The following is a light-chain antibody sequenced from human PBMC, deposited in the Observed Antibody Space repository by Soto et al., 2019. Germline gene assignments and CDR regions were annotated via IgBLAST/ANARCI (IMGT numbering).Light chain of an antibody. Sequence: QSVLTQPPSTSGTPGQRVTIYCSGSSSNVGSHDVYWYQHVPGAAPNLLIYRNNRRPSGVPDRFSGSKSGSAVSLAISGLRSEDEADYYCASWDDTLSGPVFGGGTKLTVL. J-gene: IGLJ3*02. CDR3: ASWDDTLSGPV. CDR1: SSNVGSHD. CDR2: RNN. V-gene: IGLV1-47*01.